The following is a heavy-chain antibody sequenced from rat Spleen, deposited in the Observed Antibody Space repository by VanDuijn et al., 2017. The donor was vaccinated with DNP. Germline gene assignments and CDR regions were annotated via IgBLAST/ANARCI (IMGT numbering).Heavy chain of an antibody. J-gene: IGHJ2*01. Sequence: EVKLVESGGGPVQPGRSLKLSCVAAGFSFNDYWMAWVRQAPGKGLEWIGEINKDSSTIKYTPSLKDKFTISRDNAQNTLYLQMSKLGSEDTAIYYCVRERFGVDYWGQGVMVTVSS. V-gene: IGHV4-2*01. D-gene: IGHD4-3*01. CDR2: INKDSSTI. CDR1: GFSFNDYW. CDR3: VRERFGVDY.